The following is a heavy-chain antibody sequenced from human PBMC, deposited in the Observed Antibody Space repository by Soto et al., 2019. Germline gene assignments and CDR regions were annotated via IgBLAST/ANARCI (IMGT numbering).Heavy chain of an antibody. J-gene: IGHJ3*02. D-gene: IGHD3-16*01. V-gene: IGHV3-7*01. CDR3: SRDQSPWGGFDAFDI. Sequence: GGSLRLSCAASGFTFSGYWMSWVRQAPGKGLEWVANIKQDGSEKYYVDSVKGRLTIFRVNAKNSLYLQMNSLRAEDTAVFYCSRDQSPWGGFDAFDIWGQGTMVTVSS. CDR2: IKQDGSEK. CDR1: GFTFSGYW.